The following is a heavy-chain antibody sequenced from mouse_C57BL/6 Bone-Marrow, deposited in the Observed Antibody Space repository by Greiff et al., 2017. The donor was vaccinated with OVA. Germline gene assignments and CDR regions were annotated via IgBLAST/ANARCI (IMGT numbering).Heavy chain of an antibody. CDR2: IDPSDSYT. D-gene: IGHD3-1*01. V-gene: IGHV1-50*01. J-gene: IGHJ4*01. CDR1: GYTFTSYW. CDR3: ARPAPPFAMDY. Sequence: QVQLQQPGAELVKPGASVKLSCKASGYTFTSYWMQWVKQRPGQGLEWIGEIDPSDSYTNYNQKFKGKATLTVDTSSSTAYMQLSSLTSEDSAVYYCARPAPPFAMDYWGQGTSVTVSS.